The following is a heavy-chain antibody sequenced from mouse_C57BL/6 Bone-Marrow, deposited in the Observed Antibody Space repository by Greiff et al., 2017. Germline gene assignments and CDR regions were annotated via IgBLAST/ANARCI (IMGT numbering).Heavy chain of an antibody. V-gene: IGHV1-15*01. CDR3: TDREFAY. J-gene: IGHJ3*01. Sequence: QVQLQQSGAELVRPGASVTLSCKASGYTFTDYEMHWVKQTPVHGLEWIGAIDPETGGTAYNQKFKGKAILTADKSSSTAYMELRTLTSEDSAVYYCTDREFAYWGQGTLVTVSA. CDR1: GYTFTDYE. CDR2: IDPETGGT.